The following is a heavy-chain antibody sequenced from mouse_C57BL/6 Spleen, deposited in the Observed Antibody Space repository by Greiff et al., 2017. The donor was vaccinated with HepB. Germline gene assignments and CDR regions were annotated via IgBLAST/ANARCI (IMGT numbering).Heavy chain of an antibody. Sequence: QVQLQQSGAELVRPGASVTLSCKASGYTFTDYEMHWVKQTPVHGLEWIGAIDPETGGTAYNQKFKGKAILTADKSSSTAYMELRSLTSEDSAVYYCTRDYYGITLQFAYLSQDTLFTVSA. CDR2: IDPETGGT. D-gene: IGHD1-1*01. J-gene: IGHJ3*01. CDR1: GYTFTDYE. V-gene: IGHV1-15*01. CDR3: TRDYYGITLQFAY.